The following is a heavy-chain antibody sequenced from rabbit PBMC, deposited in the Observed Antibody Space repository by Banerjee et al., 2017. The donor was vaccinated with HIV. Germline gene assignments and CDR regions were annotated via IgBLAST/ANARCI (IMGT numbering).Heavy chain of an antibody. D-gene: IGHD6-1*01. J-gene: IGHJ4*01. CDR3: ARDWGAGYGGYGYGGAFNL. CDR2: IYAGKGNT. CDR1: GFGFSSYY. Sequence: QLKETGGGLVQPGGSLTLSCKASGFGFSSYYVAWVRQAPGKGLEWIGIIYAGKGNTDYASWVNGRFTISSDNAQSTVDLQMNSLTAADTATYFCARDWGAGYGGYGYGGAFNLWGQGTLVTVS. V-gene: IGHV1S7*01.